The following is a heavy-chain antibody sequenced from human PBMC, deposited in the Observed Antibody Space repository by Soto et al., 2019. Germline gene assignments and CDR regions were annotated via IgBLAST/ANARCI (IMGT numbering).Heavy chain of an antibody. CDR1: GFTFRSYA. CDR2: ISYDGSNK. D-gene: IGHD1-7*01. V-gene: IGHV3-30-3*01. J-gene: IGHJ6*02. Sequence: HPGGSLRLSCAASGFTFRSYAMHWVRQAPGKGLEWVAVISYDGSNKYYADSVKGRFTISRDNSKNTLYLQMNGLRAEDTAVYYCARDLTGITGTTPLTYYYYGMDVWGQGTTVTVSS. CDR3: ARDLTGITGTTPLTYYYYGMDV.